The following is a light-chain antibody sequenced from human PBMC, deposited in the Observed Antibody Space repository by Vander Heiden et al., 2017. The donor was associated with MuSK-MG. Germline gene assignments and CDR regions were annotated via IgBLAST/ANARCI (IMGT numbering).Light chain of an antibody. CDR3: QQSDSTLGA. CDR1: QSISSY. Sequence: DIQMTQSPSSLSASVGDRVTITCRASQSISSYLNWYQQKPGKAPKLLIYAASSLQSGVPSRFSGSGSGTDFTLTISRLQPEDFATYYCQQSDSTLGAFGQGTKVXIK. CDR2: AAS. J-gene: IGKJ1*01. V-gene: IGKV1-39*01.